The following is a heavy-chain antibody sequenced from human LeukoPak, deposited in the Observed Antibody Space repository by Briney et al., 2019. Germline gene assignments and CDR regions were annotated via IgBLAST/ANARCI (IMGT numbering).Heavy chain of an antibody. CDR2: ISYSGST. V-gene: IGHV4-59*08. CDR1: GGSISSYF. Sequence: SETLSLTCTVSGGSISSYFWSWIRQPPGKGLEWIGYISYSGSTNYNPSLKSRVTISVDTSENQFSLQLSSVTAADTAVYYCARHASSGWYDYWGQGTLVTACS. J-gene: IGHJ4*02. CDR3: ARHASSGWYDY. D-gene: IGHD6-19*01.